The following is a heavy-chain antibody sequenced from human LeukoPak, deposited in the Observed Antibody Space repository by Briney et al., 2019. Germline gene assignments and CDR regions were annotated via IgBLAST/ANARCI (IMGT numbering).Heavy chain of an antibody. Sequence: GASVKVSCKVSGYTLTELSMHWVRQAPGKGLEWMGGFDPEDGETIYAQKFQGRVTMTEDTSTDTAYMELSSLRAEDTAVYYCAKGDRRITMIVVAPGAPYYFDYWGQGTLVTVSS. CDR2: FDPEDGET. CDR3: AKGDRRITMIVVAPGAPYYFDY. CDR1: GYTLTELS. D-gene: IGHD3-22*01. V-gene: IGHV1-24*01. J-gene: IGHJ4*02.